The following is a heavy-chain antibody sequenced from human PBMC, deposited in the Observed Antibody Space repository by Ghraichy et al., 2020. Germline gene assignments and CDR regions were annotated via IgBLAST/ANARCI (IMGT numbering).Heavy chain of an antibody. J-gene: IGHJ6*03. D-gene: IGHD1-26*01. CDR3: ARQYSGSYYWRNYYYYMDV. Sequence: SETLSLTCTVSGGSISSSSYYWGWIRQPPGKGLEWIGSIYYSGSTYYNPSLKSRVTISVDTSKNQFSLKLSSVTAADTAVYYCARQYSGSYYWRNYYYYMDVWGKGTTVTVSS. CDR1: GGSISSSSYY. V-gene: IGHV4-39*01. CDR2: IYYSGST.